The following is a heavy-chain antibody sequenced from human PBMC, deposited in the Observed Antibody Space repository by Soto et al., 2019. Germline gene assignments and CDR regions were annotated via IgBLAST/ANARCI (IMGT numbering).Heavy chain of an antibody. CDR2: IRSKAYGGTT. J-gene: IGHJ6*03. CDR1: GFTFGDYA. Sequence: GGSLRLSCTASGFTFGDYAMSWVRQAPGKGLEWVGFIRSKAYGGTTEYAASVKDRFTISRDDSKSIAYLKMNSLKTEETAVYNCTRDRVVVPAAMDYYSYMDVWSKGTTVTVSS. D-gene: IGHD2-2*01. CDR3: TRDRVVVPAAMDYYSYMDV. V-gene: IGHV3-49*04.